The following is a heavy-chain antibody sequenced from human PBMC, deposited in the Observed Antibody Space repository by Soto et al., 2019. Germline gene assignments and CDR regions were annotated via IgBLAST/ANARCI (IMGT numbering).Heavy chain of an antibody. CDR1: GFTFSSYG. CDR2: ISYDGSNK. J-gene: IGHJ4*02. Sequence: QVQLVESGGGVVQPGRSLRLSCAASGFTFSSYGMHWVRQAPGKGLEWVAVISYDGSNKYYADSVKGRFTISRDNSKNTLYLQMNSLRAEDTAVYYCAKVVGLERARHSSGYFDYRGQGTLVTVSS. CDR3: AKVVGLERARHSSGYFDY. V-gene: IGHV3-30*18. D-gene: IGHD3-10*01.